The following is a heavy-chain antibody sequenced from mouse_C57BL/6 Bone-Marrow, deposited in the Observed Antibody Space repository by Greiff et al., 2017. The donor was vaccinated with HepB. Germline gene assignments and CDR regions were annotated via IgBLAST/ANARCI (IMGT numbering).Heavy chain of an antibody. CDR3: ATSTDPLDY. CDR2: ISSGSSTI. J-gene: IGHJ4*01. Sequence: EVMLVESGGGLVKPGGSLKLSCAASGFTFSDYGMHWVRQAPERGLEWVAYISSGSSTIYYADTVKGRFTISRDNAKNTLFLQMTSLRSEDTAMYYCATSTDPLDYWGQGTSVTVSS. V-gene: IGHV5-17*01. CDR1: GFTFSDYG. D-gene: IGHD1-1*01.